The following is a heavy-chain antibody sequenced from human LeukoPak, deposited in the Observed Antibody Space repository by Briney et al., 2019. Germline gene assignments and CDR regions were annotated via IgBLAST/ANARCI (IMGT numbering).Heavy chain of an antibody. D-gene: IGHD3-22*01. CDR1: GFTFSSYS. J-gene: IGHJ4*02. CDR2: ISSSSSYI. CDR3: ARDTPKSSGYYSDY. Sequence: GGSLRLSCAASGFTFSSYSMNWVRQAPGKGLECASSISSSSSYIYYADSVKGRFTISRDNAKNSLYLQMNSLRAEDTAVYYCARDTPKSSGYYSDYWGQGTLVTVSS. V-gene: IGHV3-21*01.